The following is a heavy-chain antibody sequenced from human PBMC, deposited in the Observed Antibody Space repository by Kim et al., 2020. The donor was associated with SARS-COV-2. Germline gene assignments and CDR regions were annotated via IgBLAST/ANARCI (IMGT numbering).Heavy chain of an antibody. CDR3: ARDAGAPYGMDV. Sequence: HTPPLKSRVTISVDTSNNQFSLKLSSVTAADTAVYYCARDAGAPYGMDVWGQGTTVTVSS. J-gene: IGHJ6*02. D-gene: IGHD3-10*01. V-gene: IGHV4-59*01.